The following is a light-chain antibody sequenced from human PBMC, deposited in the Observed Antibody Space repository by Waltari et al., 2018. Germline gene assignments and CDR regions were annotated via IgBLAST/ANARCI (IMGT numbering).Light chain of an antibody. Sequence: DIVMTQSPDSLAVSLGERATINCKSSQSVLYSSNNKNYLAWYQQKAGQPPKLLIYWGSTRESGVPDRFSGSGSGTDFTLTISSLQAEDVAVYYCHQYYATPPDGKTFGQGTKVEIK. CDR1: QSVLYSSNNKNY. CDR3: HQYYATPPDGKT. CDR2: WGS. J-gene: IGKJ1*01. V-gene: IGKV4-1*01.